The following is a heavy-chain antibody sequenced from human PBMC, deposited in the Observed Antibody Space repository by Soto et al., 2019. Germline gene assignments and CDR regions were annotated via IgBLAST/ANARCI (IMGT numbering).Heavy chain of an antibody. D-gene: IGHD4-17*01. CDR1: GSSISSYY. Sequence: SETLSLTCTVSGSSISSYYWSWIRQPPGKGLEWIGYIYYSGSTNYNPSLKSRVTISVDTSKNQFSLKLSSVTAADTAVYYCARTTRDYGDYGGFVFDIWGQGTMVTVS. J-gene: IGHJ3*02. CDR2: IYYSGST. V-gene: IGHV4-59*08. CDR3: ARTTRDYGDYGGFVFDI.